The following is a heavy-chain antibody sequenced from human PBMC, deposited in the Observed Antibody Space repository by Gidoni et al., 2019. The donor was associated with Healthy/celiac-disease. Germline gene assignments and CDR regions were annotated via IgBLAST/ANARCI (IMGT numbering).Heavy chain of an antibody. CDR3: ARDRSYGQGY. CDR1: GYSISSGYY. Sequence: QVQLQESGPGLVQPSETLSLTCAVSGYSISSGYYWGWIRQPPGKGLEWIGSIYHSGSTYYNPSVKSRVTISVDTSKNQFSLKLSSVTAADTAVYYCARDRSYGQGYWGQGTLVTVSS. CDR2: IYHSGST. J-gene: IGHJ4*02. V-gene: IGHV4-38-2*02. D-gene: IGHD5-18*01.